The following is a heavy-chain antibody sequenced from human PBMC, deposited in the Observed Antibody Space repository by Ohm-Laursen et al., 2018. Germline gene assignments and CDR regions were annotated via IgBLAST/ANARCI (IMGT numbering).Heavy chain of an antibody. J-gene: IGHJ4*02. Sequence: SDTLSLTCTVSGGSVSGGSYYWNWIRQPPGKGLEWIGYIYYGGSTTYNPSLKSRVTISVDMSKNQFSLKLNSVTAADTTLYYCARGMGPEPPDYWGQGTLVTVSS. CDR2: IYYGGST. CDR3: ARGMGPEPPDY. V-gene: IGHV4-61*01. D-gene: IGHD1-14*01. CDR1: GGSVSGGSYY.